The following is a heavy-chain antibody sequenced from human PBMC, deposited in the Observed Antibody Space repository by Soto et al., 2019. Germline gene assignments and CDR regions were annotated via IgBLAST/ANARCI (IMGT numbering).Heavy chain of an antibody. V-gene: IGHV1-69*04. CDR2: IIPILGIA. J-gene: IGHJ5*02. Sequence: SVKVSCKASGGTFSSYTISWVRQAPGQGLEWMGRIIPILGIANYAQKFQGRVTITADKSTSTAYMELSRLRSDDTAVYYCARDVGCSSTSCYSGGHWFDPWGQGTLVTVSS. CDR3: ARDVGCSSTSCYSGGHWFDP. D-gene: IGHD2-2*01. CDR1: GGTFSSYT.